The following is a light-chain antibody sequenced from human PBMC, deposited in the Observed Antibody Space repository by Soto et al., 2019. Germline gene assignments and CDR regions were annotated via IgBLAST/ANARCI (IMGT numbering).Light chain of an antibody. CDR3: QQANSLPIT. J-gene: IGKJ5*01. V-gene: IGKV1-12*01. Sequence: PSTLSRSVGWKVTMNCRASQTISSWLAWYQQKPGKAPKLLIYAASSLQSGVPSRFSGSGSGTDFTLTISSLQPEDFATYYCQQANSLPITVGQGTRLEIK. CDR2: AAS. CDR1: QTISSW.